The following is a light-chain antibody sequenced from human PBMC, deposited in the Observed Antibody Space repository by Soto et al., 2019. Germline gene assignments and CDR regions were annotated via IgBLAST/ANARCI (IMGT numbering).Light chain of an antibody. V-gene: IGLV3-21*01. CDR3: QVWDTSSDHPV. CDR1: NIGIKD. Sequence: SYELTQPPSMSVAPGQTASISCGGNNIGIKDVYWYQQQPGQAPVLVIYDNRDRPSGIPERFSGSNSGNTATLTISRVEAGDEADYYCQVWDTSSDHPVFGGGTKLTVL. CDR2: DNR. J-gene: IGLJ2*01.